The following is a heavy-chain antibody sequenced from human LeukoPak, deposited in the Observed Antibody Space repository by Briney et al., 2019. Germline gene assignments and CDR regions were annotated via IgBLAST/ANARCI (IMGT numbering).Heavy chain of an antibody. CDR3: ARFHLAVAGTRWAFDI. D-gene: IGHD6-19*01. J-gene: IGHJ3*02. V-gene: IGHV4-4*07. Sequence: SETLSLTCTVSGGSISSYYWSWIRQPAGKGLEWIGRIYTSGSTNYNPSLKSRVTMSVDTSKNQFSLKLSSVTAADTAVYYCARFHLAVAGTRWAFDIWGQGTMVTVSS. CDR2: IYTSGST. CDR1: GGSISSYY.